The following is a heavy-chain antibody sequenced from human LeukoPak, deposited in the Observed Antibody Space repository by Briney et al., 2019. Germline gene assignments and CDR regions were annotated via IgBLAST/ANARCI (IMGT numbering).Heavy chain of an antibody. CDR2: IKQDESEK. Sequence: GGSLRLSCAASGFTFSSYCMSWVRQAPGKGLEWVANIKQDESEKYYVDSVKGRFTISRDNAKNSLYLQMNSLRAEDTAIYYCARDWITYSTRWYVSAFDYWGQGTLVTVSS. V-gene: IGHV3-7*01. CDR1: GFTFSSYC. CDR3: ARDWITYSTRWYVSAFDY. J-gene: IGHJ4*02. D-gene: IGHD6-13*01.